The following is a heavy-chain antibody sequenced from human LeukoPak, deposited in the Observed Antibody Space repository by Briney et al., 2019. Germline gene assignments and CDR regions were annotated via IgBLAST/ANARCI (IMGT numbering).Heavy chain of an antibody. J-gene: IGHJ5*02. V-gene: IGHV4-39*01. CDR3: ARQYGTLGFDP. Sequence: SETLSLTCTVSGGSISSSSYYWGWIRQPPGKGLEWIGSIYYGGSTYYNPSLKSRVTISVDTSKNQFSPKLSSVTAADTAVYYCARQYGTLGFDPWGQGTLVTVSS. CDR2: IYYGGST. D-gene: IGHD2-8*01. CDR1: GGSISSSSYY.